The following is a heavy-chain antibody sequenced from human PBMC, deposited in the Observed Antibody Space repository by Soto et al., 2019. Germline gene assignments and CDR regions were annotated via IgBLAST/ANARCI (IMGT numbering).Heavy chain of an antibody. J-gene: IGHJ4*02. Sequence: GGSLRLSCAASGFTVSSNYMSWVRQAPGKGLEWVSVIYSGGSTYYADSVKGRFTISRDNSKNTLYLQMNSLRAEDTAVYYCARAVLEWSRGYYFDYWGQGTLVTVSS. CDR1: GFTVSSNY. CDR2: IYSGGST. CDR3: ARAVLEWSRGYYFDY. D-gene: IGHD3-3*01. V-gene: IGHV3-66*01.